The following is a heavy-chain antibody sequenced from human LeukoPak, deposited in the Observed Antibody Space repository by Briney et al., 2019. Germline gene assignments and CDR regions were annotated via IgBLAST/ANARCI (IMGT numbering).Heavy chain of an antibody. J-gene: IGHJ4*02. V-gene: IGHV5-51*01. D-gene: IGHD3-16*01. CDR1: GYNFTNYW. CDR2: IYPGDSDT. Sequence: GESLKISCKGSGYNFTNYWIGWVRQMPGKGLEWMGIIYPGDSDTTYSPSFQGQVTISADKSINTAYLQRSSLKASDTAIYYCARGGSHFEYWGQGTLVTVSS. CDR3: ARGGSHFEY.